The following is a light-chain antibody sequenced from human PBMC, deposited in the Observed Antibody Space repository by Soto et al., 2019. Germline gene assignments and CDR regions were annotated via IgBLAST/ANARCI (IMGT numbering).Light chain of an antibody. V-gene: IGLV1-44*01. CDR2: SDY. Sequence: QLVLTQPPSASGTPGQRVTISCSGSSSNIGSNTLNWYQQLPGSAPRLLIYSDYQRPSGVPGRFSGSKSGTSASLAIAGLQSEDEGDYYCAAWDDSLNGHVFGTGTKLTVL. CDR1: SSNIGSNT. CDR3: AAWDDSLNGHV. J-gene: IGLJ1*01.